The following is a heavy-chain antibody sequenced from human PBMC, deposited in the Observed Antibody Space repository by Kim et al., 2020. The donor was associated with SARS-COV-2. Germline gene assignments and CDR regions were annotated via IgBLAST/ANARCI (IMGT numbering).Heavy chain of an antibody. CDR2: ISGSGGST. CDR3: AEPRTTMIVVVITTGYYYGMHV. Sequence: GGSLRLSCASSGFTFSSYSMSWVRQAPGKGLEWVSAISGSGGSTYYADSVKGRFTISRDNSKNTLYLQMNSLRAEDTAVYYCAEPRTTMIVVVITTGYYYGMHVWGQGTTVTVSS. V-gene: IGHV3-23*01. D-gene: IGHD3-22*01. CDR1: GFTFSSYS. J-gene: IGHJ6*02.